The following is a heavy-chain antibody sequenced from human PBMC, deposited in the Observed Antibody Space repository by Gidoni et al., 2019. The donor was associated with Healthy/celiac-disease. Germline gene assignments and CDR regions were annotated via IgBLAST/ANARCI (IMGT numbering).Heavy chain of an antibody. J-gene: IGHJ4*02. CDR3: ARRGFGELSPFDY. D-gene: IGHD3-10*01. Sequence: QVQLQESGPGLGKPSETLSLTCTGSGGPISSYSWSWIRQPPGTGLEWIGYIDYSGSTNPNPSLKSRVPISVDTSKSQFSLKLSSVTAADTAVYYCARRGFGELSPFDYWGQGTLVTVSS. CDR2: IDYSGST. V-gene: IGHV4-59*01. CDR1: GGPISSYS.